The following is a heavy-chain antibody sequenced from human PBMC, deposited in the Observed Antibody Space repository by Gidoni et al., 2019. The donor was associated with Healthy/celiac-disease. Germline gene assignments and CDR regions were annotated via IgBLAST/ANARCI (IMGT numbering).Heavy chain of an antibody. CDR2: ISGSGGST. D-gene: IGHD4-17*01. Sequence: EVQLLESGGGLVQPGGSLRLSGAASVFTFSSYAMSWVRQSPGKGREWVAAISGSGGSTYYADSVKGRFTISRDNSKNTLYLQMNSLRAEDTAVYYCAKDEEYGAVTTRGFDYWCQGTLVTVSS. J-gene: IGHJ4*02. CDR1: VFTFSSYA. V-gene: IGHV3-23*01. CDR3: AKDEEYGAVTTRGFDY.